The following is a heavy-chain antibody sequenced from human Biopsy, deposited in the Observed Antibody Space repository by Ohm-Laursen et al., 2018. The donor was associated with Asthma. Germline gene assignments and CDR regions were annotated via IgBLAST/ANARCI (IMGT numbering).Heavy chain of an antibody. J-gene: IGHJ3*01. CDR3: ARTYYDFLTGQVKDVFGV. CDR2: VNTDNGDT. V-gene: IGHV1-3*04. CDR1: GYNFISFA. D-gene: IGHD3-9*01. Sequence: ASVKASRKASGYNFISFAIHWARQAPGQRLEWMGWVNTDNGDTKHSQKFQGRVTITRDTSPSTAYIELRRLRSEDTATDYCARTYYDFLTGQVKDVFGVWGQGTMVTVSS.